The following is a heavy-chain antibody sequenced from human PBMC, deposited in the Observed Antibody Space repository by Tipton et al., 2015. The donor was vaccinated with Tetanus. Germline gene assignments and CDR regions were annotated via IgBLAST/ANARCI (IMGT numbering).Heavy chain of an antibody. CDR3: SKGSYSGQFDY. Sequence: GSLRLSCAASGFTFDDNTMHWVRQDPGKGLEWVSLISWDGGSTYYADSVKGRFTISRDNSKNSLYLQMNSLRTEDTALYYCSKGSYSGQFDYWGQGTLVTVSS. V-gene: IGHV3-43*01. CDR1: GFTFDDNT. D-gene: IGHD1-26*01. CDR2: ISWDGGST. J-gene: IGHJ4*02.